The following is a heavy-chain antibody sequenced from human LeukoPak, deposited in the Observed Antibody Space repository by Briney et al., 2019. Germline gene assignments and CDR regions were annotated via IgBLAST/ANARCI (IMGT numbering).Heavy chain of an antibody. J-gene: IGHJ4*02. CDR2: INSDGSWS. D-gene: IGHD2/OR15-2a*01. CDR3: VSFYETY. V-gene: IGHV3-74*01. CDR1: GRYW. Sequence: GGSLRLSCAASGRYWMHWVRQAPGKGLVWVSHINSDGSWSSYADSVKGRFTISKDNAKNTVYLQMSNLRVEDTAVYYCVSFYETYWGRGTLVTVSS.